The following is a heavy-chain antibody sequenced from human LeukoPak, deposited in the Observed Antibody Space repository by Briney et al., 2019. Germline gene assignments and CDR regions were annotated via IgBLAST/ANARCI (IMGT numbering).Heavy chain of an antibody. V-gene: IGHV3-30*18. Sequence: LPGGSLRLSCAASGFTFSSYGMHWVRQAPGKGLEWMAVISYDGSNKYYADSVKGRFTISRDNSKNTQYLQMNSLRVEDTAVFYCAKGGWYPDYWGLGTLVTVSS. J-gene: IGHJ4*02. CDR1: GFTFSSYG. D-gene: IGHD6-19*01. CDR2: ISYDGSNK. CDR3: AKGGWYPDY.